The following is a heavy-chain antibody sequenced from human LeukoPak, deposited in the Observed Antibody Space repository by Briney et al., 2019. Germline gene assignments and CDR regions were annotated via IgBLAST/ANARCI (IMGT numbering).Heavy chain of an antibody. J-gene: IGHJ4*02. V-gene: IGHV3-30*04. D-gene: IGHD5-18*01. Sequence: GGSLRLSCAASGFTFSSYAMHWVRQAPGKGLEWVAVISYDGSNKYYADSVKGRFTISRDNSKNTLYLQMNSLRAEDTAVYYCARDRWIQLWPHFDYWGQGTLVTVSS. CDR1: GFTFSSYA. CDR3: ARDRWIQLWPHFDY. CDR2: ISYDGSNK.